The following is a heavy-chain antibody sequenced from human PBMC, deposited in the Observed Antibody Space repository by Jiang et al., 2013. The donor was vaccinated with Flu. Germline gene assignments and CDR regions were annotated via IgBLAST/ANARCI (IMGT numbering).Heavy chain of an antibody. Sequence: KSRVTISVDTSKHQFSLKLSSVTAADTAVYYCARDLEPPSYGGKISWLDPWGQGTLVTVSS. V-gene: IGHV4-30-2*04. J-gene: IGHJ5*02. CDR3: ARDLEPPSYGGKISWLDP. D-gene: IGHD4-23*01.